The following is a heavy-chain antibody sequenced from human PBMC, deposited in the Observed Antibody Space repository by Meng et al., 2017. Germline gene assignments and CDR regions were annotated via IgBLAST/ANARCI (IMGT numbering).Heavy chain of an antibody. Sequence: GESLKISCAASGFTFSSYAMHWVRQAPGKGLEWVAVISYDGSNKYYADSVKGRFTISRDNSKNTLYLQMNSLRAEDTAVYYCARGSTMIVVGWICGQGTIV. CDR2: ISYDGSNK. CDR1: GFTFSSYA. J-gene: IGHJ3*02. D-gene: IGHD3-22*01. CDR3: ARGSTMIVVGWI. V-gene: IGHV3-30*04.